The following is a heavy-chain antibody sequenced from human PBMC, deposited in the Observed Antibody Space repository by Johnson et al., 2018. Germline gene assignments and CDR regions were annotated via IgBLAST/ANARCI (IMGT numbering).Heavy chain of an antibody. CDR2: ISYDGSNK. Sequence: VQLVETGGGVVQPGRSLRLSCAASGFTFGSYGMNWVRQAPGTGLEWVAVISYDGSNKYYADAVKGRFTISRDNSKNTLYLQMNSLRAEDTAVYYCARVSYGDAFDIWGQGTMVTVSS. V-gene: IGHV3-30*03. CDR1: GFTFGSYG. D-gene: IGHD1-26*01. CDR3: ARVSYGDAFDI. J-gene: IGHJ3*02.